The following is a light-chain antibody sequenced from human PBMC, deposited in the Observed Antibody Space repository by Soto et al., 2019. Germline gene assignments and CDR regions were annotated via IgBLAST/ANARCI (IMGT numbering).Light chain of an antibody. V-gene: IGKV1-5*03. CDR1: QAISSW. CDR3: QQYNSYSVA. Sequence: LSTSTMSGHVGVRFTITCRASQAISSWLAWYQQKPGKAPKLLIYDASTLKSGVPSRFSGSGSGTEFTLTISSLQPEDFATYYCQQYNSYSVAFGEGTKVDIK. CDR2: DAS. J-gene: IGKJ4*01.